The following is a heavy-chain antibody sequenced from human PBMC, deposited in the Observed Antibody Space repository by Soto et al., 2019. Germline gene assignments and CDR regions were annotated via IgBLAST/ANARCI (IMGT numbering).Heavy chain of an antibody. CDR3: TRANWYSEY. CDR2: IYSSGST. CDR1: GGSISSGGYY. D-gene: IGHD7-27*01. V-gene: IGHV4-61*08. J-gene: IGHJ4*02. Sequence: SETLSLTCTVSGGSISSGGYYWSWIRQHPGKGLEWIGYIYSSGSTNYSPSLKSRVTISVDTSKNQFSLKLTSLTAADTAIYYCTRANWYSEYWGQGTLVTVSS.